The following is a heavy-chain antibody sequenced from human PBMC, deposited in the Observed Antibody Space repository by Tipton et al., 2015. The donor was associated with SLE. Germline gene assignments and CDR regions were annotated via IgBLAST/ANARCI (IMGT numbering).Heavy chain of an antibody. CDR2: IDQDGSDK. CDR1: GFTFRSYW. D-gene: IGHD6-19*01. Sequence: SLRLSCLASGFTFRSYWMTWVRQAPGKGLEWVGNIDQDGSDKTYVDSVRGRFTISRDNAKSSLFLQMNSLRAEDTAVYYCARHGMAVDGTGYLDYWGQGTLVTASS. J-gene: IGHJ4*02. CDR3: ARHGMAVDGTGYLDY. V-gene: IGHV3-7*01.